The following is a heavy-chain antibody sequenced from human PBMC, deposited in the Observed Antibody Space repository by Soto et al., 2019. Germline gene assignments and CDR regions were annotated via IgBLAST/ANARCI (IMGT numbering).Heavy chain of an antibody. CDR3: AQKDGSYS. V-gene: IGHV2-5*08. CDR1: GDSIISYYW. CDR2: IYWDDDK. Sequence: TLSLTCTVSGDSIISYYWTWIRQPPGKALEWLALIYWDDDKRYSPSLKSRLTITKDTSKNQVVLTMTNMDPVDTATYYCAQKDGSYSWGQGTLVTVPS. J-gene: IGHJ4*02. D-gene: IGHD2-15*01.